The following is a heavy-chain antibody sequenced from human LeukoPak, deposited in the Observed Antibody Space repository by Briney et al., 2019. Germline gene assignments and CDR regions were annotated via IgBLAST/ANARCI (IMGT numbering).Heavy chain of an antibody. CDR1: GFTFSSYW. J-gene: IGHJ4*02. CDR2: IKQDGSEK. Sequence: GGSLRLSCAPSGFTFSSYWMSWVRQAPGKGLEWVANIKQDGSEKYYVDSVKGRFTISRDNTKNSLYLQMNSLRAEDTAVYYCARDLYWAIDYWGQGTLVTVSS. CDR3: ARDLYWAIDY. V-gene: IGHV3-7*01. D-gene: IGHD2-15*01.